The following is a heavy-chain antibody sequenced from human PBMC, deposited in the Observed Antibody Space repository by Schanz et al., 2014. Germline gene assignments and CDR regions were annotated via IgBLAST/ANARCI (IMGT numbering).Heavy chain of an antibody. CDR1: GFTFSDYW. CDR2: IKEDGSVK. V-gene: IGHV3-7*04. J-gene: IGHJ4*02. CDR3: ARSRSGFYFDY. D-gene: IGHD1-26*01. Sequence: EVQLVESGGGLVQPGGSLRLSCTASGFTFSDYWMSWVRQAPGKGPEWVANIKEDGSVKDYVDSVKGRFTISRDNAKNSLYLQMNSLRAEDTAVYYCARSRSGFYFDYWGQGTLVTVSS.